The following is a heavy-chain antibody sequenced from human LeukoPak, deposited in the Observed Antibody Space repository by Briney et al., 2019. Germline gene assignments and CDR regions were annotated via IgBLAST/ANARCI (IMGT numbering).Heavy chain of an antibody. Sequence: ASVKVSCKASGYTFTGYYMHWVRQAPGQGLEWMGWINPNSGGTNYAQKFQGRVTMTRDTSISTAYMELSRLRSDDTAVYYCARDYGKQFVPSFGYWGQGTLVTVSS. V-gene: IGHV1-2*02. CDR2: INPNSGGT. D-gene: IGHD1-26*01. CDR1: GYTFTGYY. CDR3: ARDYGKQFVPSFGY. J-gene: IGHJ4*02.